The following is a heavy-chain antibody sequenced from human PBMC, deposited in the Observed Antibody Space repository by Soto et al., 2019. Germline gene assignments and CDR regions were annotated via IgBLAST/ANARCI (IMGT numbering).Heavy chain of an antibody. V-gene: IGHV3-21*01. J-gene: IGHJ6*03. CDR1: GFTFSSYS. Sequence: GGSLRLSCAASGFTFSSYSMNWVRQAPGKGLEWVSSISSSSSYIYYADSVKGRFTISRDNAKNSLYLQMNSLRAEDTAVYYCARDRHYGDSTHYYMDVWGKGTTVTVSS. CDR3: ARDRHYGDSTHYYMDV. CDR2: ISSSSSYI. D-gene: IGHD4-17*01.